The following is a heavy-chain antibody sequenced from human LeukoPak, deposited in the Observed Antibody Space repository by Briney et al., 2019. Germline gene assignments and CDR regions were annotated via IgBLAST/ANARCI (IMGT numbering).Heavy chain of an antibody. CDR2: INPNSGGT. CDR1: GYTFTGYY. V-gene: IGHV1-2*02. CDR3: ARVAAAGTNYFDY. J-gene: IGHJ4*02. Sequence: VSVKVSCKASGYTFTGYYMHWVRQAPGQGLEWMGWINPNSGGTNYAQKFQGRVTMTRDTSISTAYMELSRLRSDDTAVYYCARVAAAGTNYFDYWGQGTLVTVSS. D-gene: IGHD6-13*01.